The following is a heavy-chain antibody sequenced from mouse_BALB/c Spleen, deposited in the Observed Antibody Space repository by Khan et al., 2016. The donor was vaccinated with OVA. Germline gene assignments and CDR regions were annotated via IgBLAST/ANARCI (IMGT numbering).Heavy chain of an antibody. J-gene: IGHJ2*01. CDR3: ARGEALYHFDY. CDR1: GYIFTSYW. D-gene: IGHD3-2*02. Sequence: VQLQESGAELVRPGASVKLSCKTSGYIFTSYWIHWVKQRSGQGLEWIARIYPGTDNSYYNETFKDKATLTADKSSSTAYMQLSSLKSEDSDVYFCARGEALYHFDYWGQGTTLTVSS. CDR2: IYPGTDNS. V-gene: IGHV1S132*01.